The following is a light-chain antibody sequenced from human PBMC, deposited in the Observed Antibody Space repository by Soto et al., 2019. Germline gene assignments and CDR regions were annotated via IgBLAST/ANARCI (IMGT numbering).Light chain of an antibody. CDR2: NVN. CDR3: CSYAGSYTFV. J-gene: IGLJ1*01. Sequence: QSALTQPRPVSGSPGQSVTISCTGTSSDVGGYDYVSWYQQHPGKAPKLIIHNVNKRPSGVPDRFSGSKSVNTASLTISGLQAADEADYYCCSYAGSYTFVFGSGTKVTVL. V-gene: IGLV2-11*01. CDR1: SSDVGGYDY.